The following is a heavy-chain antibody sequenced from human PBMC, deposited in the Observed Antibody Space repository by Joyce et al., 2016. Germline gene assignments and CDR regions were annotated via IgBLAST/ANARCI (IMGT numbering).Heavy chain of an antibody. V-gene: IGHV3-21*01. Sequence: EVQLVESGGGLVKHGGSLRLYCAASGFTFSNFAMSWVRQAPGKGVEWDSALRKYREYRYYADSVKGRFTISRNNAKNSLYLQMNSLRAEDTAVYFCARDSASGNPEDFDIWGQGTMVTVSS. CDR3: ARDSASGNPEDFDI. CDR1: GFTFSNFA. CDR2: LRKYREYR. J-gene: IGHJ3*02. D-gene: IGHD6-19*01.